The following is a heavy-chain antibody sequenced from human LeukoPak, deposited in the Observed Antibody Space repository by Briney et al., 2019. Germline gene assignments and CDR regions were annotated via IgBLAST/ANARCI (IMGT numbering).Heavy chain of an antibody. CDR2: IIPILGIA. J-gene: IGHJ4*02. D-gene: IGHD1-26*01. V-gene: IGHV1-69*04. Sequence: GASVKVSCEASGYTLTSYGINWMRQAPGQGLEWMGRIIPILGIANYAQKFQGRVTITADKSTSTAYMELSSLRSEDTAVYYCARVLRSSGGIARDDYWGQGTLVTVSS. CDR1: GYTLTSYG. CDR3: ARVLRSSGGIARDDY.